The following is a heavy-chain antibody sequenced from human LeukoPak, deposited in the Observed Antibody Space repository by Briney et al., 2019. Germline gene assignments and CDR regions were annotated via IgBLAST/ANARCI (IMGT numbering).Heavy chain of an antibody. CDR2: INPNSGGT. Sequence: ASVKVSCKASGYTLTAYYIHWVRQAPGQGLEWMGWINPNSGGTNYAQNFQGRVTMTRDTSISTAYMELSRLRSDDTAVYYCAKLSFCTGGSCYSYNWFDPWGQGTLVTVSS. CDR1: GYTLTAYY. V-gene: IGHV1-2*02. D-gene: IGHD2-15*01. J-gene: IGHJ5*02. CDR3: AKLSFCTGGSCYSYNWFDP.